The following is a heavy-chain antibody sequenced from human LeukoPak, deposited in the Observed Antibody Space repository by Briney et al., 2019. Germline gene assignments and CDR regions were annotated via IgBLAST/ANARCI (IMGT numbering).Heavy chain of an antibody. D-gene: IGHD3-22*01. J-gene: IGHJ4*02. Sequence: ASVKVSRKASGYTFTSYGISWVRQAPGQGLEWMGWISAYNGNTNYAQKLQGRVTMTTDTSTSTAYMELRSLRSDDTAVYYCARGGHILTYYYDSSGTDSDFDYWGQGTLVTVSS. CDR3: ARGGHILTYYYDSSGTDSDFDY. CDR2: ISAYNGNT. CDR1: GYTFTSYG. V-gene: IGHV1-18*01.